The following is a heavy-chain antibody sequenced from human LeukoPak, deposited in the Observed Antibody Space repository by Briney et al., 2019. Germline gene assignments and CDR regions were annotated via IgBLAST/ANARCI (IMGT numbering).Heavy chain of an antibody. CDR3: ARDPNYYYDSSGFDY. J-gene: IGHJ4*02. CDR2: IYYSGST. CDR1: GGSISNSSYF. V-gene: IGHV4-30-4*08. Sequence: SETLSLTCSVSGGSISNSSYFWGWVRQPPGKGLEWIGYIYYSGSTYYNPSLKSRVTISVDTSKNQFSLKLSSVTAADTAVYYCARDPNYYYDSSGFDYWGQGTLVTVSS. D-gene: IGHD3-22*01.